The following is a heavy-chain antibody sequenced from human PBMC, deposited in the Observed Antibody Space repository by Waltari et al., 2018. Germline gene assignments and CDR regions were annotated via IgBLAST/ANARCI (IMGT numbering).Heavy chain of an antibody. CDR1: GFTFSSYA. CDR3: AKDRQGVWDY. J-gene: IGHJ4*02. Sequence: VQVLESGGGLVQPGGSLRLSCAASGFTFSSYAMTWVRQAPGKGLEGVCAIPGDGGSTYYADSGKGRFTISRDNSKNTVYLQMNSLRAEDTAIYYCAKDRQGVWDYWGQGTLVTVSS. V-gene: IGHV3-23*01. D-gene: IGHD2-8*01. CDR2: IPGDGGST.